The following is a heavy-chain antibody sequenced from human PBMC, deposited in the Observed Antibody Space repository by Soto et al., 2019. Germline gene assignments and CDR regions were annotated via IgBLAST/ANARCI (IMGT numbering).Heavy chain of an antibody. CDR3: ARKSDSSPVPEADGV. J-gene: IGHJ4*02. CDR1: CFSVGSNY. CDR2: IYSNGDT. V-gene: IGHV3-53*02. D-gene: IGHD2-8*01. Sequence: EVQLVETGGGLIQPGGSLRLSCAASCFSVGSNYMTWVRQSPGKGLEWVSLIYSNGDTDYADSVKGRFSISRDNFKNTLYLQMNNLRAEDTAVYHCARKSDSSPVPEADGVWGRGTLVTVSS.